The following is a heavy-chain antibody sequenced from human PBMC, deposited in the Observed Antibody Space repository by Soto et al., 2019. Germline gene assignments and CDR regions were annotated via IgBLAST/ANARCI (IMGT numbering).Heavy chain of an antibody. D-gene: IGHD3-10*01. CDR1: GFTFSSYA. CDR2: ISGGGGLT. V-gene: IGHV3-23*01. Sequence: PVGSLRLSCEVSGFTFSSYAMSWIRQAPEKGLEWVSGISGGGGLTDYADSAKGRFTISRDNPKNTLYLQMNSLRAEDTAVYYCATRSMVAPDVWGQGTLVTVSS. J-gene: IGHJ3*01. CDR3: ATRSMVAPDV.